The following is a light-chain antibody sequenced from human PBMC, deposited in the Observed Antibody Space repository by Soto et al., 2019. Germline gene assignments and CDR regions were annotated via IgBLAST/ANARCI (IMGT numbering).Light chain of an antibody. J-gene: IGKJ3*01. CDR3: QQTYSTLFT. CDR2: AAS. CDR1: QSISRY. V-gene: IGKV1-39*01. Sequence: DIQMTQSPSALSASVGDRVTITCRASQSISRYLNWYQQKPGKAPEPLIYAASSLQSGVPSRFSGSGSGTDFTLAISNLQPESFATYFCQQTYSTLFTFGPGTKVEIK.